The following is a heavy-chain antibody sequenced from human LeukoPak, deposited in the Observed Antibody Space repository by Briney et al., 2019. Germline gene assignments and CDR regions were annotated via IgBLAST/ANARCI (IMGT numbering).Heavy chain of an antibody. CDR1: GGSISSSSYY. Sequence: PSETLSLTCTVSGGSISSSSYYWGWVRQAPGKGLEWVSYISSSSTTIYYADSVKGRFTISRDNAKNSLYLQMYSLRAEDTAVYYCARPHSETYYTDYFDYWGQGTLVTVSS. V-gene: IGHV3-48*01. J-gene: IGHJ4*02. CDR3: ARPHSETYYTDYFDY. CDR2: ISSSSTTI. D-gene: IGHD1-26*01.